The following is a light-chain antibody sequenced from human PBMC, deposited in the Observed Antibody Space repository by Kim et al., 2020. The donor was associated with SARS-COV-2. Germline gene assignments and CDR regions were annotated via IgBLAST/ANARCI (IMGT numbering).Light chain of an antibody. J-gene: IGKJ5*01. CDR1: ESVSQRSRKANY. CDR3: QQYYRSPVT. V-gene: IGKV4-1*01. CDR2: WAP. Sequence: ATNKSESSESVSQRSRKANYLAWYQQNPGQPPNPLFLWAPTREAGSPDRFSGSGSATDFTLPISGLQAEDVAVYYCQQYYRSPVTFGQGTRLEIK.